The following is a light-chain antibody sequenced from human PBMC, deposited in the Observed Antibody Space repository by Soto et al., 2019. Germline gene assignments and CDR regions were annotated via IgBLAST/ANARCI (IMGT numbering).Light chain of an antibody. CDR3: QSYDSSLSVYV. CDR2: GNS. Sequence: QSVLTQPPSVSGAPGQRVTISCTGSSSNIGAGYDVHWYQQLPGTAPKLLIYGNSNRPSGVPDRFSGSKSGTSASLAITGLQYEDEADYCCQSYDSSLSVYVFGTGTKLTVL. J-gene: IGLJ1*01. CDR1: SSNIGAGYD. V-gene: IGLV1-40*01.